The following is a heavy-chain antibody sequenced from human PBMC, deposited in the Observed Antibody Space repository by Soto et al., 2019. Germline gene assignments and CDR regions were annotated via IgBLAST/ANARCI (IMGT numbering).Heavy chain of an antibody. Sequence: GESLKISCKGSGYSFTSYWIGWVRQMPGKGLEWTGIIYPGDSDTRYSPSFQGQVTISADKSIITAYLQWSSLKASDTAMFYCARASSSPRDYYYYYGMDVWGQGTTVTVSS. CDR1: GYSFTSYW. CDR3: ARASSSPRDYYYYYGMDV. V-gene: IGHV5-51*01. CDR2: IYPGDSDT. D-gene: IGHD6-6*01. J-gene: IGHJ6*02.